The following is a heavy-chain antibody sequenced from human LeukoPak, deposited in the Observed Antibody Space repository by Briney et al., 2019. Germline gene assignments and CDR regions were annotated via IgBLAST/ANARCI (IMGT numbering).Heavy chain of an antibody. Sequence: PSQTLSLTCTVSGGSVTSGNYYWNWIRQPAGKGLEWIGRIYTNGGASYNPSLKSRVTISIDASKNQFSLKQSSVTAADTAVYYCAREPPGYWGQGILVTVSS. V-gene: IGHV4-61*02. CDR2: IYTNGGA. CDR3: AREPPGY. CDR1: GGSVTSGNYY. J-gene: IGHJ4*02.